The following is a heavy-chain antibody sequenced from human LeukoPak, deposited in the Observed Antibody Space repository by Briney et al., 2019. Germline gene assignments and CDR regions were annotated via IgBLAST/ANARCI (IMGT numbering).Heavy chain of an antibody. V-gene: IGHV3-74*01. CDR3: AADGEYAFQV. CDR1: GLIFHNTW. CDR2: IISDGITT. Sequence: GGSLRLSCAASGLIFHNTWMHWIRQARGKGLVWVSRIISDGITTTYADSVKGRFTISRDNAKNTMYLQMNSLRAEDTAVYYCAADGEYAFQVWGQGTMVTVSS. J-gene: IGHJ3*01. D-gene: IGHD2/OR15-2a*01.